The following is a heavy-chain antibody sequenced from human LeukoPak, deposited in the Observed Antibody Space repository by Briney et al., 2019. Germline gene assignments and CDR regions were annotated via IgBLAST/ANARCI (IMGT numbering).Heavy chain of an antibody. J-gene: IGHJ4*02. CDR2: ISGSGGST. Sequence: GGSLRLSCAASGFTFSTYAMSWVRQAPGKGLEWVSAISGSGGSTYYADSVKGRFTISRDNSKNTLYLQMNSLRAEDTAVYHCATGSTAATPWTLMVYWGQGTLVTVSS. CDR3: ATGSTAATPWTLMVY. CDR1: GFTFSTYA. D-gene: IGHD2-15*01. V-gene: IGHV3-23*01.